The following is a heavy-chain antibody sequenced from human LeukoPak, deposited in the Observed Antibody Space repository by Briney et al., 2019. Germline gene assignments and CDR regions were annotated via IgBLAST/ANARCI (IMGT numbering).Heavy chain of an antibody. CDR3: ARGLRYYYGSGSRSNWFDP. CDR2: INHSGST. V-gene: IGHV4-34*01. CDR1: GGSFSGYY. J-gene: IGHJ5*02. Sequence: PLETLSLTCAVYGGSFSGYYWSWIRQPPGKGLEWIGEINHSGSTNYNPSLKSRVTISVDTSKNQFSLKLSSVTAADTAVYYCARGLRYYYGSGSRSNWFDPWGQGTLVTVSS. D-gene: IGHD3-10*01.